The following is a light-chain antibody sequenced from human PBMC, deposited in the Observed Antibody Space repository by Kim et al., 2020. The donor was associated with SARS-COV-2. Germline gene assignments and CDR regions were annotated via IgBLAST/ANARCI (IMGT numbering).Light chain of an antibody. CDR2: KNN. CDR1: SSNIGSNS. Sequence: QSVLTQPPSASGTPGQRVTISCSGSSSNIGSNSVNWYQQLPGTAPKLLIYKNNQRPSGVSDRFSGSKSGTSASLAISGLQSEDEADYYCAAWDDSLSGWVFGGGTQLTVL. CDR3: AAWDDSLSGWV. J-gene: IGLJ3*02. V-gene: IGLV1-47*01.